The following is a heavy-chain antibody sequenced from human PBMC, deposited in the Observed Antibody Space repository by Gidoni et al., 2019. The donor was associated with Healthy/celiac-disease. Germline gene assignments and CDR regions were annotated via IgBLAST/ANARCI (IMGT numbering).Heavy chain of an antibody. Sequence: QVQLQESGTGLVKPSEALSLTCTVSGGSISSYYWRWLRQPPGKGLEWIGYSYYSGSTNYNPSLKSRVTISVDTSKNQFSRKLSAVTAADTAVYYCERVMAVAGVWYFDLWGRGTLVTVSS. CDR2: SYYSGST. CDR1: GGSISSYY. D-gene: IGHD6-19*01. CDR3: ERVMAVAGVWYFDL. V-gene: IGHV4-59*01. J-gene: IGHJ2*01.